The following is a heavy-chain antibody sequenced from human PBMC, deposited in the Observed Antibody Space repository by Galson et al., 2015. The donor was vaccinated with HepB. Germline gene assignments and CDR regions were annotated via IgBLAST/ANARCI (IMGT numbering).Heavy chain of an antibody. D-gene: IGHD2-21*02. CDR3: ARGRVVVTSVDAFDI. CDR2: IYSGSST. J-gene: IGHJ3*02. Sequence: SLRLSCAASGFTVSSNYMSWVRQAPGKGLEWVSVIYSGSSTYYADSVKGRFTISRDNSKNTLYLQMNSLRAEDTAVYYCARGRVVVTSVDAFDIRGQGTMVTVSS. CDR1: GFTVSSNY. V-gene: IGHV3-66*02.